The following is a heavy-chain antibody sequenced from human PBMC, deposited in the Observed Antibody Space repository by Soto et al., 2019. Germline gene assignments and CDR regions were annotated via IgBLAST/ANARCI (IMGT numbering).Heavy chain of an antibody. CDR3: AKESYYGSASREGYIDY. CDR1: GGTFSSYA. CDR2: IIPIFGTA. Sequence: QVQLVQSGAEVNKPGSSVKVSCKASGGTFSSYAISWVRQAPVQGLEWMGRIIPIFGTANYAQKFQGRVTITADESTSTANMELCIQRSGDTAVDYCAKESYYGSASREGYIDYWGQGTLVTVSS. V-gene: IGHV1-69*01. D-gene: IGHD3-10*01. J-gene: IGHJ4*02.